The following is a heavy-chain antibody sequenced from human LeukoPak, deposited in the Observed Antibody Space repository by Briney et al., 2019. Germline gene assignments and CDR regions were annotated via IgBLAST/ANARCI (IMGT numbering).Heavy chain of an antibody. Sequence: PSETLSLTCAVYGGSFSGYYWSWIRQPPGKGLEWIGEINHSGSTNYNPSLKSRVTISVDTSKNQFSLKLSSVTAADTAVYYCARGGGKAFDAWGQGTLVTVSS. CDR1: GGSFSGYY. J-gene: IGHJ5*02. V-gene: IGHV4-34*01. CDR3: ARGGGKAFDA. CDR2: INHSGST. D-gene: IGHD3-16*01.